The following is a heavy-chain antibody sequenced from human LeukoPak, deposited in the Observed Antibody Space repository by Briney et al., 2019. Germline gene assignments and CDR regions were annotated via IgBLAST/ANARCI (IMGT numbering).Heavy chain of an antibody. V-gene: IGHV3-33*08. CDR2: IWYDGSNK. CDR3: AGGPYYYDSSGYPGGLDY. D-gene: IGHD3-22*01. CDR1: GFTFSSYG. Sequence: GGSLRLSCAASGFTFSSYGMHWVLQAPGKGLEWVAVIWYDGSNKYYADSVKGRFTISRDNSKNTLYLQMNSLRAEDTAVYYCAGGPYYYDSSGYPGGLDYWGQGTLVTVSS. J-gene: IGHJ4*02.